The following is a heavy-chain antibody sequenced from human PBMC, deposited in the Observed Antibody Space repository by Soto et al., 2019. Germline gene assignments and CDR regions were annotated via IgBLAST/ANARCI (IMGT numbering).Heavy chain of an antibody. CDR2: IYYSGST. V-gene: IGHV4-31*03. CDR1: GGSISSSSYY. CDR3: VSSSYYYDSSGYPIDY. D-gene: IGHD3-22*01. J-gene: IGHJ4*02. Sequence: SETLSLTCTVSGGSISSSSYYWGWIRQHPGKGLEWIGYIYYSGSTYYNPSLKSRVTISVDTSKNQFSLKLSSVTAADTAVYYCVSSSYYYDSSGYPIDYWGQGTLVTSPQ.